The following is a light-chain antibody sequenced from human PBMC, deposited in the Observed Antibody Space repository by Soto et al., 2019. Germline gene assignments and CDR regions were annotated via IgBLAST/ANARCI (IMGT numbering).Light chain of an antibody. Sequence: QSVLTQPPSVSGAPGQRVTISCTGSSSNIGAGYDVHWYQQLPGTAPKVLIYGNSNRPSGVPDRFSGSKSGNSASLAITGLQAEDEADYYCQSSASILSGRVFGGGTKLTVL. CDR1: SSNIGAGYD. V-gene: IGLV1-40*01. CDR3: QSSASILSGRV. J-gene: IGLJ2*01. CDR2: GNS.